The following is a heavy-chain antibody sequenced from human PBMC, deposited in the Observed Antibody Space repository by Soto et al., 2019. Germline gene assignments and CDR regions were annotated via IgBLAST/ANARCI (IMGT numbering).Heavy chain of an antibody. V-gene: IGHV3-23*01. Sequence: VRLSCAASGFTFSSYGMHWVRQAPGKGLEWVSGFRSSGDDGTTYYADSVKGRFTISRDNSKNTLFLQMNSLRAEDTAIYYCAKKVNSGPGSQYFDYWGQGTRVTASS. D-gene: IGHD3-10*01. CDR1: GFTFSSYG. J-gene: IGHJ4*02. CDR3: AKKVNSGPGSQYFDY. CDR2: FRSSGDDGTT.